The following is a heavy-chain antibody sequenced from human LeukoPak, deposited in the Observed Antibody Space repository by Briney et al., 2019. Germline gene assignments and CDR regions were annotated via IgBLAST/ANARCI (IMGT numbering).Heavy chain of an antibody. CDR1: GGSISSYY. D-gene: IGHD6-19*01. CDR2: IYYSGST. Sequence: SETLSLTCTVSGGSISSYYWSWIRQPPGKGLEWIGYIYYSGSTNYNPSLKSRVTISVDTSKNQFSLKLSSVTAADTAVYYCARDRSGGIAVAGLDYYYYSMDVWGQGTTVTVSS. CDR3: ARDRSGGIAVAGLDYYYYSMDV. V-gene: IGHV4-59*01. J-gene: IGHJ6*02.